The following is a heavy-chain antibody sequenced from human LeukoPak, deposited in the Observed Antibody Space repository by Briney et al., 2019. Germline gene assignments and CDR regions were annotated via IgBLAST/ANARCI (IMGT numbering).Heavy chain of an antibody. CDR3: ARDRMKCSGGSCYQPYYYYYGMDV. CDR2: ISAYSGNT. J-gene: IGHJ6*02. CDR1: GYTFTTNG. Sequence: ASVKVSCKASGYTFTTNGISWVRQAPGQGLEWMGWISAYSGNTIYAQKLQGRVTMTTDTSTTTAYMELRSLRSDDTAVYYCARDRMKCSGGSCYQPYYYYYGMDVWGQGTTVTVSS. V-gene: IGHV1-18*01. D-gene: IGHD2-15*01.